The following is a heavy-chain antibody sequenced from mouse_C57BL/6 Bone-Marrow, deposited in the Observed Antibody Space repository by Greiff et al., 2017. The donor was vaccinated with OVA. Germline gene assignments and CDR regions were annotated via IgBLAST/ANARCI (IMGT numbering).Heavy chain of an antibody. J-gene: IGHJ4*01. CDR1: GYTFTDYY. CDR2: INPNNGGT. V-gene: IGHV1-26*01. Sequence: VQLQQSGPELVKPGASVKISCKASGYTFTDYYMNWVTQSHGKSLEWIGDINPNNGGTSYNQKFKGKATLTVDKSSSTAYMELRSLTSEDSAVYYCARYYDYSYYAMDYWGQGTSVTVSS. D-gene: IGHD2-4*01. CDR3: ARYYDYSYYAMDY.